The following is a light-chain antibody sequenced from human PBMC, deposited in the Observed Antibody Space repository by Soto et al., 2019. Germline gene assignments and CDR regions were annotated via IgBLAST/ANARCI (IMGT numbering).Light chain of an antibody. CDR1: QSVSSSY. V-gene: IGKV3-20*01. J-gene: IGKJ1*01. CDR2: GAS. CDR3: QQYGSSPSWT. Sequence: EIVLTQSPGTLSLSPGERATLSCRASQSVSSSYLAWYQQKPGQAPRLLIYGASSRATGIPDRFSGSGSGTDFTXTISRLEPEDFAVYYCQQYGSSPSWTFGQGTKVEIK.